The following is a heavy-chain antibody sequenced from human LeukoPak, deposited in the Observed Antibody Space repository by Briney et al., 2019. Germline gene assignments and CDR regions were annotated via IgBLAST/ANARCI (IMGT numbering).Heavy chain of an antibody. V-gene: IGHV1-69*13. CDR2: IIPIFGTA. CDR3: ARMTTVVTRGDY. Sequence: SVKVSCXASGGTLSSYAISWVRQAPGQGLEWMGGIIPIFGTANYAQKFQGRVTITADESTSTAYMELSSLRSEDTAVYYCARMTTVVTRGDYWGQGTLVTVSS. D-gene: IGHD4-23*01. CDR1: GGTLSSYA. J-gene: IGHJ4*02.